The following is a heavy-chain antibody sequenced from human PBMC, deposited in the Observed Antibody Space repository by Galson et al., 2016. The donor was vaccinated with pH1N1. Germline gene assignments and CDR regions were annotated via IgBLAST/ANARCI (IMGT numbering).Heavy chain of an antibody. CDR3: SRGGGSSGPPNHAFDI. CDR2: INSDGGGT. V-gene: IGHV3-74*01. Sequence: SLRLSCAASGFTFSTYWMHWVRQAPGKGLVWVSRINSDGGGTSYADSVKGRFTISRDNAKNTLYLQMNTLRAEDTAVYYCSRGGGSSGPPNHAFDIWGQGTMVTVSS. J-gene: IGHJ3*02. CDR1: GFTFSTYW. D-gene: IGHD1-26*01.